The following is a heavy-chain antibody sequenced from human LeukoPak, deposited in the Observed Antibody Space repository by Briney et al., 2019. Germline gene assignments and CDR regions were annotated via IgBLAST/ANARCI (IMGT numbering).Heavy chain of an antibody. D-gene: IGHD3-22*01. CDR2: INGDGGST. J-gene: IGHJ4*02. CDR1: GLTFCSNW. V-gene: IGHV3-74*01. CDR3: VRIRYDSSSRYFDN. Sequence: GGSLRLSRAASGLTFCSNWMHWVRQAPGKGLVWVSRINGDGGSTSYADSLKGRCTISRDNAKNTLHLPMKSLRAAATTVYKCVRIRYDSSSRYFDNWGQGTLVTVSS.